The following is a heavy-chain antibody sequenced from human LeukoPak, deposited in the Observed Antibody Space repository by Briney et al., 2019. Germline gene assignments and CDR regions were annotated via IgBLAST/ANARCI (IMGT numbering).Heavy chain of an antibody. Sequence: GGSLRLSCAASGFTSSSYEMNWVRQAPGKGLEWVSYISSSGSTIYYADSVKGRFTISRDNAKNSLYLQMNSLRAEDTAVYYCARERYSSGWYNYWGQGTLVTVSS. CDR3: ARERYSSGWYNY. V-gene: IGHV3-48*03. D-gene: IGHD6-19*01. CDR1: GFTSSSYE. J-gene: IGHJ4*02. CDR2: ISSSGSTI.